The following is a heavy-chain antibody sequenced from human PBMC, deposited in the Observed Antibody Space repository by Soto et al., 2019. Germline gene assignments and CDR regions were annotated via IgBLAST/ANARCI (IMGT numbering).Heavy chain of an antibody. V-gene: IGHV1-3*01. CDR2: INAGNGKT. CDR3: ARGGELLYFDY. CDR1: GYTFTTYA. J-gene: IGHJ4*02. Sequence: ASVKVSCKASGYTFTTYAMHWVRQAPGQRLEWMGWINAGNGKTKYSQKFQDRVTITWDTSASTAYMELSSLRSEDTTVYYCARGGELLYFDYWGQGTLVPVSS. D-gene: IGHD3-16*01.